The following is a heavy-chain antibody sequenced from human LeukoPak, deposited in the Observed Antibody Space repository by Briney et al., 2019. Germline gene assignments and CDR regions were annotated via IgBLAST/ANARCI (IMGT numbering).Heavy chain of an antibody. V-gene: IGHV3-30*03. J-gene: IGHJ4*02. CDR1: GFTFSSYG. CDR3: PVSSSAQSSWFDY. CDR2: ISYDGSNK. Sequence: QPGGSLRLSCAASGFTFSSYGMHWVRQAPGKGLEWVAVISYDGSNKYYADSVKGRFTISRDNSKNTLYLQMNSLRAEDTAVYYCPVSSSAQSSWFDYWGQGTLVTVSS. D-gene: IGHD6-13*01.